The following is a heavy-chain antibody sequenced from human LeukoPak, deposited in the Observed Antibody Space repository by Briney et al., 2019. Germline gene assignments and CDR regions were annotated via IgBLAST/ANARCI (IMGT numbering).Heavy chain of an antibody. CDR2: IYCSGST. J-gene: IGHJ3*02. CDR1: GGSISSGGYY. Sequence: SQTLSLTCTVSGGSISSGGYYWSWIRQHPGKGLEWIGYIYCSGSTYYNPSLKSRVTISVDTSKNQFSLKLSSVTAADTAVYYCARDSPAGSGPIISIAFDIWGQGTMVTVSS. CDR3: ARDSPAGSGPIISIAFDI. V-gene: IGHV4-31*03. D-gene: IGHD3-10*01.